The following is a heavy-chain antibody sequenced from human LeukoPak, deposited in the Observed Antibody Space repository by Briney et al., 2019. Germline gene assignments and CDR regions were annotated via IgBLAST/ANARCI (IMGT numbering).Heavy chain of an antibody. D-gene: IGHD3-10*01. J-gene: IGHJ4*02. CDR3: AKDRRAGSYDY. Sequence: PGGSLRLSCAASGFTFSRNGMTWVRQAPGKGLEWVSAIKGRFTISRDNSKNTLYLQMNSLRAEDTAVYYCAKDRRAGSYDYWGQGTLVTVSS. CDR1: GFTFSRNG. CDR2: I. V-gene: IGHV3-23*01.